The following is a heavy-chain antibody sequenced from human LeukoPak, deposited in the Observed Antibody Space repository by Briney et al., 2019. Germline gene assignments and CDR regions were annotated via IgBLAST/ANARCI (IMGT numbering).Heavy chain of an antibody. CDR3: ARDSRSRSWFDP. CDR2: INPSGGST. V-gene: IGHV1-46*01. D-gene: IGHD6-13*01. CDR1: GYTLTELS. J-gene: IGHJ5*02. Sequence: ASVKVSCKVSGYTLTELSMHWVRQAPGQGLEWMGIINPSGGSTSYAQKFQGRVTMTRDTSTSTVYMELSSLRSEDTAVYYCARDSRSRSWFDPWGQGTLVTVSS.